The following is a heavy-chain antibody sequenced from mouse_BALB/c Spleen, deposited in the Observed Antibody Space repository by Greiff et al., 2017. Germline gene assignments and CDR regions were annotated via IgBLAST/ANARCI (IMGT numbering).Heavy chain of an antibody. CDR3: ARGGLLNAMDY. V-gene: IGHV1-54*01. CDR2: INPGSGGT. J-gene: IGHJ4*01. D-gene: IGHD2-3*01. Sequence: VQLKESGAELVRPGTSVKVSCKASGYAFTNYLIEWVKQRPGQGLEWIGVINPGSGGTNYNEKFKGKATLTADKSSSTAYMQLSSLTSDDSAVYFCARGGLLNAMDYWGQGTSVTVSS. CDR1: GYAFTNYL.